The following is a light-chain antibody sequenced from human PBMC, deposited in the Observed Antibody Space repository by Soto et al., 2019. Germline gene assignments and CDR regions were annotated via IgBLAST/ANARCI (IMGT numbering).Light chain of an antibody. V-gene: IGKV3-15*01. CDR2: GAS. CDR3: QQYNNYIT. Sequence: EIVITQSPATLSVSPGERATLSCRASQSVSSNLAWYQHKPGQSPRLLMYGASTRVTGIPARFSGSGSGTEFTLTISSLQSEDFAVYYCQQYNNYITFGQGTRLEIK. J-gene: IGKJ5*01. CDR1: QSVSSN.